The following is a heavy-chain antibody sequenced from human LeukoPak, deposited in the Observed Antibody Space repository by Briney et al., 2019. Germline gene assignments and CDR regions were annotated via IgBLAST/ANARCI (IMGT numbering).Heavy chain of an antibody. D-gene: IGHD3-10*01. CDR1: GGSFSGYQ. V-gene: IGHV4-34*01. J-gene: IGHJ4*02. CDR3: ARGLAPTGDYYEGGYYYFDS. CDR2: INHSGST. Sequence: SETLSLSCAVHGGSFSGYQWSWIRQPPGKGLEWIGQINHSGSTRYNSSLKSRVTISVGTSNNQISLDLRSVTAADTAVYYCARGLAPTGDYYEGGYYYFDSWGQGILVTVSS.